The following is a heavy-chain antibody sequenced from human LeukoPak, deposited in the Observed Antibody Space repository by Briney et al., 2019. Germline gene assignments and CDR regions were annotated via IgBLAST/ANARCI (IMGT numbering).Heavy chain of an antibody. CDR1: GFTFTSYN. D-gene: IGHD6-19*01. CDR3: ARDGGYSSGWYRY. V-gene: IGHV3-21*01. Sequence: GGSLRLSCEASGFTFTSYNMNWVRQAPGKGLEWVSSISSSTNYIHYADSVKGRFTISRDNSKNTLYLQMNSLRAEDTAVYYCARDGGYSSGWYRYWGQGTLVTVSS. CDR2: ISSSTNYI. J-gene: IGHJ4*02.